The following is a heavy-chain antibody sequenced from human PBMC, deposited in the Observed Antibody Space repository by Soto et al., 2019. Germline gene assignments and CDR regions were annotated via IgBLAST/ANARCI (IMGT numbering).Heavy chain of an antibody. V-gene: IGHV3-66*01. CDR3: ARDLDDCSSSWYGYFDL. D-gene: IGHD6-13*01. CDR2: IFSGGST. J-gene: IGHJ2*01. Sequence: GGSLRLSCAASGFTVSSNYMSWVRQAPGKGLEWVSVIFSGGSTYYADSVKDRFTISRDSSKNTVYLQMNSLRAEDTAVYYCARDLDDCSSSWYGYFDLRGRGTLVTVSS. CDR1: GFTVSSNY.